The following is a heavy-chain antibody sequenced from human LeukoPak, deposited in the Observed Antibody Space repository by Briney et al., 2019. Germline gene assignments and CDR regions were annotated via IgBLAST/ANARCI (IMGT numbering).Heavy chain of an antibody. CDR2: IHPCDGST. D-gene: IGHD3-16*02. J-gene: IGHJ3*01. CDR1: GSTFTDYF. CDR3: VSFHRWDAFDF. Sequence: GASVDVSYKAVGSTFTDYFMHWGAQAARQGLEWMGIIHPCDGSTNYAQKFQGRVTMNRDTYTSTVYMEVISLRSEDAAVYYCVSFHRWDAFDFWGQGALVTVSS. V-gene: IGHV1-46*01.